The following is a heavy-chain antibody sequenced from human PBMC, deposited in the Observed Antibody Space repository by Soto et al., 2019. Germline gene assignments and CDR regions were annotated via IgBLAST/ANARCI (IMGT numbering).Heavy chain of an antibody. J-gene: IGHJ4*02. CDR1: GGSTSSYY. V-gene: IGHV4-59*01. CDR3: AVTPRY. D-gene: IGHD2-15*01. CDR2: IYYSGST. Sequence: SETMSLTCSVSGGSTSSYYWSWIRQPPGKGLEWIGYIYYSGSTDYSPSLKSRVTMSIDTSQNQVSLKLTSVTTADTAVYYCAVTPRYWGQGTLVTVS.